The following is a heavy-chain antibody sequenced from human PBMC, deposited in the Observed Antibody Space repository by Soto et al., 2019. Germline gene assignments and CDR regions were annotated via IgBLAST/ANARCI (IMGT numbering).Heavy chain of an antibody. CDR3: ARQAGIAAAGGMDV. Sequence: GESLKISCKVSGYSFASYWIGWVRQMPGKGLEWLAIIHPGDSDTIYSPSFQGQVTISADKSISTAYLQWSSLKASDTAMYYCARQAGIAAAGGMDVWGQGTTVTVSS. CDR1: GYSFASYW. J-gene: IGHJ6*02. CDR2: IHPGDSDT. V-gene: IGHV5-51*01. D-gene: IGHD6-13*01.